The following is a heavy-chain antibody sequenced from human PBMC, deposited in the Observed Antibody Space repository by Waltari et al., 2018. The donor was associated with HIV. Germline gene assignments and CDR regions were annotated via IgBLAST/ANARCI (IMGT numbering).Heavy chain of an antibody. CDR3: VTNFLNSSGWYDAFDI. Sequence: QVQLQESGPGLVKPSGTLSLTCAVSVGPISSSNWWSWVRTPPGKVLEWIGEIYHGGSTNYNPSLKSRVTISVDKSKNQFSLKLSSVTAADTAVYYCVTNFLNSSGWYDAFDIWGQGTMVTVSS. V-gene: IGHV4-4*02. CDR2: IYHGGST. D-gene: IGHD6-19*01. CDR1: VGPISSSNW. J-gene: IGHJ3*02.